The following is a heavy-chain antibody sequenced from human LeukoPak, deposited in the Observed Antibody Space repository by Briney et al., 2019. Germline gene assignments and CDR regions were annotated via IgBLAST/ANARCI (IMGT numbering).Heavy chain of an antibody. D-gene: IGHD3-10*01. V-gene: IGHV1-46*01. CDR3: ARGPSITMIRGGQWCYYMDV. Sequence: GASVKVSCKASGYTFTGYYMHWVRQAPGQGLEWMGIINPSGGSTNYAQKFQGRVTMTRDTSTNTVYMELSSLRSEDTAVYYCARGPSITMIRGGQWCYYMDVWGKGTTVTISS. CDR1: GYTFTGYY. CDR2: INPSGGST. J-gene: IGHJ6*03.